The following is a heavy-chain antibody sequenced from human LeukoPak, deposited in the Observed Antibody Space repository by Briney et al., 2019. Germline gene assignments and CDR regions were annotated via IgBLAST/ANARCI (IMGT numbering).Heavy chain of an antibody. J-gene: IGHJ2*01. Sequence: SQTLSLTCTVSGGPNSRGGYYWSWIRQHPGKGLVWFGYIYYSGSSYYNPSLTIRVTISVDTYKNQFSLKLSSVTAADTAVYYCARDRCTVVGWYFDLWGRGTLVTVSS. CDR3: ARDRCTVVGWYFDL. CDR1: GGPNSRGGYY. D-gene: IGHD4-23*01. V-gene: IGHV4-31*03. CDR2: IYYSGSS.